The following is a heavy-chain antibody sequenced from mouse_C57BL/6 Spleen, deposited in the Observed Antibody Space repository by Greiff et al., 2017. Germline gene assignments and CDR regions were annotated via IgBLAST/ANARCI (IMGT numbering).Heavy chain of an antibody. J-gene: IGHJ2*01. D-gene: IGHD2-3*01. V-gene: IGHV1-74*01. CDR2: IHPSGGDT. CDR1: GYTFTSYW. Sequence: VQLQQSGAELVKPGASVKVSCKASGYTFTSYWMHWVKQRPGQGLEWIGRIHPSGGDTNYNQKFKGKATLTVDKSSSTAYMQLSSLTSEDSAVYYCARGYDADYWGQGTTLTVSA. CDR3: ARGYDADY.